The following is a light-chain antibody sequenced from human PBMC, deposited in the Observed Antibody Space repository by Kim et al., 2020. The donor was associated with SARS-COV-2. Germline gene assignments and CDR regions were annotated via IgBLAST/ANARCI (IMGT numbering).Light chain of an antibody. CDR2: RDV. Sequence: SYELTQPPSVSVSPGQTASISCSGHRLGDKFVFWYQQKPGQSPVLVIYRDVKRPSGIPERFSGSNSGHTATLTISGTQAADEADYYCQAWDSSVGDVFGG. CDR1: RLGDKF. CDR3: QAWDSSVGDV. J-gene: IGLJ3*02. V-gene: IGLV3-1*01.